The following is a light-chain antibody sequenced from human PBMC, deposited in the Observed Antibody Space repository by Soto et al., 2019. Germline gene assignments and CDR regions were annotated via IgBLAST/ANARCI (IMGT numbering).Light chain of an antibody. CDR1: QSISIT. V-gene: IGKV3-11*01. Sequence: EVVLTQSPATLTLSPGERATLSCRASQSISITLAWYQQKPGQAPRLLIYDVSNRATGIPARFSGSGSGTDFTLTISSLESEEFAVYYCQDRSGLITFGGGTKVEIK. CDR2: DVS. J-gene: IGKJ4*01. CDR3: QDRSGLIT.